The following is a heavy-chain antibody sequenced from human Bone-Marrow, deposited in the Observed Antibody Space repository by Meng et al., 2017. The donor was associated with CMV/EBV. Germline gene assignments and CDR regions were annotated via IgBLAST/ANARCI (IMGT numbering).Heavy chain of an antibody. CDR2: INTNTGNP. D-gene: IGHD3-3*01. CDR3: ARGEYYDFGNWFDP. V-gene: IGHV7-4-1*01. CDR1: GYTFTSYA. J-gene: IGHJ5*02. Sequence: ASVKVSCKASGYTFTSYAMNWVRQAPGQGLEWMGWINTNTGNPTYAQGFTGRFVFSLDTSVSTAYLQICSLKAEDTAVYYCARGEYYDFGNWFDPWGPGPLVTGSS.